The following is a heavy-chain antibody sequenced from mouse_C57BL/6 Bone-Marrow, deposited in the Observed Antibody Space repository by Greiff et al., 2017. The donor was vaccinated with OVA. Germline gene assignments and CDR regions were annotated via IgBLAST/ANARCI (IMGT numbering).Heavy chain of an antibody. D-gene: IGHD1-1*01. V-gene: IGHV1-19*01. Sequence: EVKLVESGPVLVKPGASVKMSCKASGYTFTDYYMNWVKQSHGKSLEWIGVINPYNGGTSYNQKFKGKATLTVDKSSSTAYMELNSLTSEDSAVYYCDGSSYGGYFDYWGQGTTLTVSS. CDR1: GYTFTDYY. J-gene: IGHJ2*01. CDR2: INPYNGGT. CDR3: DGSSYGGYFDY.